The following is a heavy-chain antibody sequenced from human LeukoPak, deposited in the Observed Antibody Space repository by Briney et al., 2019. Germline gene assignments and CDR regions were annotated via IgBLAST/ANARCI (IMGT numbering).Heavy chain of an antibody. D-gene: IGHD5-18*01. CDR3: ARANSYGSDAFDV. V-gene: IGHV4-34*01. CDR2: INHSGST. CDR1: GGSFSGYY. Sequence: SETLSLTCAVYGGSFSGYYWSWIRQPPGKGLEWIGEINHSGSTNYNPSLKSRVTISVDTSKNQFSLKLSSVTAADTAVYYCARANSYGSDAFDVWGQGTMVTVSS. J-gene: IGHJ3*01.